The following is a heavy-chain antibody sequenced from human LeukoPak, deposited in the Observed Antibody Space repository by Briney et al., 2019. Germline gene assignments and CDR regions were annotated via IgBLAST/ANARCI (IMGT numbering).Heavy chain of an antibody. CDR3: AREGGSGSYYNKGPDAFDI. Sequence: GGSLRLSCAASGFTFSTYGMHWVRQAPDKGLEWVAFIRYDGSKKYYADSVKGQFTISRDNSKNTLYLQMNSLRAEDTAVYYCAREGGSGSYYNKGPDAFDIWGQGTMVTVSS. J-gene: IGHJ3*02. CDR1: GFTFSTYG. CDR2: IRYDGSKK. V-gene: IGHV3-30*02. D-gene: IGHD3-10*01.